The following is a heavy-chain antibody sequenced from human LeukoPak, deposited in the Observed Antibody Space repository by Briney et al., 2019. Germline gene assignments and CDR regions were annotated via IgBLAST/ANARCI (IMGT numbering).Heavy chain of an antibody. CDR2: MKSKSDGGTT. CDR1: GFTFSDYY. J-gene: IGHJ5*02. V-gene: IGHV3-15*01. Sequence: PGGSLRLPCAASGFTFSDYYMSWVRQAPGKGLEWVGRMKSKSDGGTTDYAAPVKGRFTIARDDSRNTVYLQMNSLKTEDTAVYYCTTFASLPRGAWGQGTLVTVSS. D-gene: IGHD3-10*01. CDR3: TTFASLPRGA.